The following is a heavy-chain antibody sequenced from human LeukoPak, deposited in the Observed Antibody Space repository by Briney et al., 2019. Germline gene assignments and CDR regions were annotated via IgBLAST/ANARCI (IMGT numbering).Heavy chain of an antibody. V-gene: IGHV3-30*18. D-gene: IGHD4/OR15-4a*01. Sequence: GGPLRLSCAASGFTFSSYGMHWVRQAPGKGLEWVAVITYDGSNKYYADSVKGRFTISRDNSKNTLYLQMNSLRAEDTAVYYCAKGRADHNLDYWGQGTLVTVSS. CDR1: GFTFSSYG. J-gene: IGHJ4*02. CDR2: ITYDGSNK. CDR3: AKGRADHNLDY.